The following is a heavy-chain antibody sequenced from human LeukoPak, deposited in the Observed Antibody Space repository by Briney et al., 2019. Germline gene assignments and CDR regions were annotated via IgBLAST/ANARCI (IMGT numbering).Heavy chain of an antibody. Sequence: SVKVSCKASGGTFSSYAISWVRQAPGQGLEWIGGIIPIFGTANYAQKFQGRVTITADESTSTAYMELSSLRSEDTAVYYCARLEGYCTNGVCSFDYWGQGTLVTVSS. CDR2: IIPIFGTA. V-gene: IGHV1-69*13. CDR1: GGTFSSYA. D-gene: IGHD2-8*01. CDR3: ARLEGYCTNGVCSFDY. J-gene: IGHJ4*02.